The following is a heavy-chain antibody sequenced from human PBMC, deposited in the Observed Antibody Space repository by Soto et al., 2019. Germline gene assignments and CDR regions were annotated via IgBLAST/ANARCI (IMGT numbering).Heavy chain of an antibody. CDR2: IYYSGST. J-gene: IGHJ4*02. V-gene: IGHV4-59*01. CDR1: GGSISSYY. CDR3: AREYFDRDGYNPFDY. D-gene: IGHD3-3*01. Sequence: SETLSLTCTVSGGSISSYYWSWIWQPPGKGLEWIGYIYYSGSTNYNPSLKSRVTISVDTSKNQFSLKLSSVTAADTAVYYCAREYFDRDGYNPFDYWGQGTLVTVSS.